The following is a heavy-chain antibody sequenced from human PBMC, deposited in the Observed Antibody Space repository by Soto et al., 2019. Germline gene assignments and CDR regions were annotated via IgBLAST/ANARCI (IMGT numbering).Heavy chain of an antibody. Sequence: SETLSLTCTVSGGSISSGGYYWSWIRQHPGKGLEWIGYIYYSGSTYYNPSLKSRVTISVDTSKNQFSLKLSSVTAADTAVYYCARENSSSWYWGSGWFAPWGQGTLVTVSS. CDR2: IYYSGST. J-gene: IGHJ5*02. CDR1: GGSISSGGYY. V-gene: IGHV4-31*03. D-gene: IGHD6-13*01. CDR3: ARENSSSWYWGSGWFAP.